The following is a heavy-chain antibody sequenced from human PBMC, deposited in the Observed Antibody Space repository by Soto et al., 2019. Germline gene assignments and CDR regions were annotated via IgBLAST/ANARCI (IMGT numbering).Heavy chain of an antibody. V-gene: IGHV4-34*01. CDR1: GGSFSGYY. J-gene: IGHJ4*02. D-gene: IGHD2-2*01. CDR2: INHSGST. Sequence: ASETLSLTCAVYGGSFSGYYWGWIRQPPGKGLEWIGEINHSGSTNYNPSLKSRVTISVDTSKNQFSLKLSSVTAADTAVYYCARGYFSSTSCLYFDYWGQGTLVTVSS. CDR3: ARGYFSSTSCLYFDY.